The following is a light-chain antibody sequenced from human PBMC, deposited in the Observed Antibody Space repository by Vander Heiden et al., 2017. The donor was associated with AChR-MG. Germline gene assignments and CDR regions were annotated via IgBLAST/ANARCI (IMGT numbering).Light chain of an antibody. CDR1: RSNIGNNY. CDR3: GTWDTSRRIVV. CDR2: DNN. Sequence: QSVLTQPPSGSAAPGQKVTISCSGTRSNIGNNYVSWYQQFPGSAPKLLIYDNNERPSGIPDRFSGSKSGTSATLGITGLQTGDEADYYCGTWDTSRRIVVFGSGTNVAVL. J-gene: IGLJ1*01. V-gene: IGLV1-51*01.